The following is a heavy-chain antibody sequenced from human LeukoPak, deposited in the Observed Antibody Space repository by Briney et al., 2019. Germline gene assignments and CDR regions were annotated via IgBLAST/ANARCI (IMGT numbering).Heavy chain of an antibody. CDR3: ARQCEDLLQAFDS. J-gene: IGHJ4*02. V-gene: IGHV4-39*01. D-gene: IGHD4-11*01. CDR2: FYNSGST. Sequence: SETLSLICEVSGVYISTSDSFWGWIRQPPGKGLEWIGSFYNSGSTYYSPSLTSRVTMSADTSKNRFSLRLSSVTAADTPVYFCARQCEDLLQAFDSWGQGTLVTVSS. CDR1: GVYISTSDSF.